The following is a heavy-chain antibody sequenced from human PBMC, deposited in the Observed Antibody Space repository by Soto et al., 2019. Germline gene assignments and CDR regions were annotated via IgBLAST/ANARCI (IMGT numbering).Heavy chain of an antibody. J-gene: IGHJ6*02. CDR3: ARDRTGNYGMDV. Sequence: EVQLVQSGGGLIQPGGSLRLSCAASGFTVSDNYMTWVRQAPGKGLEWVSLMHSGGTTYYADSVKGRFTISRDNSKNTLDLQMNSLRAEDTAVYYCARDRTGNYGMDVWAKGPLSPSP. V-gene: IGHV3-53*01. CDR2: MHSGGTT. CDR1: GFTVSDNY.